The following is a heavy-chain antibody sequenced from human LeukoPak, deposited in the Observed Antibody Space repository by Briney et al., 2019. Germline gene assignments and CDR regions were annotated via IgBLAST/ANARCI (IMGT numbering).Heavy chain of an antibody. D-gene: IGHD4-17*01. V-gene: IGHV3-7*02. Sequence: GGSLRLSCAASGLTFSRYWINWVRQAPGKGLEWVANIKQDGSEKYYVDSVKGRFTISRDNAKKSLYLQMNSLRAEDTAVYYCARHLYGGDCWGQGTLVTVSS. CDR1: GLTFSRYW. J-gene: IGHJ4*02. CDR3: ARHLYGGDC. CDR2: IKQDGSEK.